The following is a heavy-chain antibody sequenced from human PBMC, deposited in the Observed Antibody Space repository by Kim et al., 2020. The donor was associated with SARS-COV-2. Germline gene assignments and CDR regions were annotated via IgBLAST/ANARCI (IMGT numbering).Heavy chain of an antibody. Sequence: GGSLRLSCAASGFTFSTYAMTWIRQAPGKGLEWVSILSGSGGAAYYADSAKGRVTVSRDNSKKTLYLQMSSLRADDTAVYYCAKARGSGTWGQYYFDYWGQGPLVTVSS. V-gene: IGHV3-23*01. CDR1: GFTFSTYA. J-gene: IGHJ4*02. CDR3: AKARGSGTWGQYYFDY. D-gene: IGHD3-16*01. CDR2: LSGSGGAA.